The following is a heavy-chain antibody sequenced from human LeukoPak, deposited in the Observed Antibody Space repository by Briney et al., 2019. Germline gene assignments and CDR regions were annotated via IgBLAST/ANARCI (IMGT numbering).Heavy chain of an antibody. CDR2: MNQRGSM. CDR1: GGSFSGYY. V-gene: IGHV4-34*01. Sequence: PSETLSLTCAVYGGSFSGYYWSWIRQSPGKGLEWIGEMNQRGSMNYNPSLKSRVTISVDRSKNQYSLKMSSVTAADTAVYYCARCLYYYDSSGDPKDYWGQGTLVTVSS. D-gene: IGHD3-22*01. J-gene: IGHJ4*02. CDR3: ARCLYYYDSSGDPKDY.